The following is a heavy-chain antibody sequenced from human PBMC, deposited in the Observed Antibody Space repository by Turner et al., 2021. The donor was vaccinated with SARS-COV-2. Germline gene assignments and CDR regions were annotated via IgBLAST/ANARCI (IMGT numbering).Heavy chain of an antibody. CDR2: IAYDGSDK. CDR1: GFTFSTDA. CDR3: AREDYYDSSGSLDY. D-gene: IGHD3-22*01. V-gene: IGHV3-30-3*01. Sequence: QVQLVESGGGVVQPGRSLRLSCAASGFTFSTDAMHWVRQAAGKGLGWVAVIAYDGSDKYDADSVKGRFTISRDNSKNTMYMQMNSLRAEDTAVYYCAREDYYDSSGSLDYWGQGTLVTVSS. J-gene: IGHJ4*02.